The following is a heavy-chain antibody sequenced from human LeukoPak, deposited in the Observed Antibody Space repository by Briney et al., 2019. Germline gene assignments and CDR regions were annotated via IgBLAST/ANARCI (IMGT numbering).Heavy chain of an antibody. J-gene: IGHJ3*02. D-gene: IGHD3-9*01. V-gene: IGHV1-18*01. CDR3: ARPYYDILTGYETGAFDI. Sequence: ASVKVSCKASGYTFTSYGISWLRQAPGQGREWMGWISAYNGNTNYAQKLKGRVTMTTDTSTRTAYMELRSLRSDDTAVYYCARPYYDILTGYETGAFDIWGQGTMVTVSS. CDR1: GYTFTSYG. CDR2: ISAYNGNT.